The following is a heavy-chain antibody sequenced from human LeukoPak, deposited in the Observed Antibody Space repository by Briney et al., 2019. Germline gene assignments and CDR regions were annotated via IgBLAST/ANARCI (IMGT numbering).Heavy chain of an antibody. J-gene: IGHJ3*02. CDR2: IYYSGRT. V-gene: IGHV4-30-4*08. CDR1: GGSISSGDYY. Sequence: SQTLSLTCTVSGGSISSGDYYWSWIRQPPGKGLEWIGYIYYSGRTYYNPSLKSRVTISVDTSKNQFSLKLSSVTAADTAVYDCAGSVSGSYHSAFDIWGQGTMVTVSS. CDR3: AGSVSGSYHSAFDI. D-gene: IGHD1-26*01.